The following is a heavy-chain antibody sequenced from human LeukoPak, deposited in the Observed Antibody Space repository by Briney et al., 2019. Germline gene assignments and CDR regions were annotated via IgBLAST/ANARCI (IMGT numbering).Heavy chain of an antibody. CDR3: AKDLGYSSGWPFDY. V-gene: IGHV3-7*01. J-gene: IGHJ4*02. CDR1: GFTFSTYW. D-gene: IGHD6-19*01. Sequence: GGSLRLSCAASGFTFSTYWMSWVRQAPGKGLEWVANIKKDGSEKYYMDSVKGRFTISRDNAENSLYLQMNSLRAEDTAVYYCAKDLGYSSGWPFDYWGQGTLVTVSS. CDR2: IKKDGSEK.